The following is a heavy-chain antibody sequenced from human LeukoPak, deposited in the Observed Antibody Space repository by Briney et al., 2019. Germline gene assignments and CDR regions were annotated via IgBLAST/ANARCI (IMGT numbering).Heavy chain of an antibody. D-gene: IGHD4-23*01. CDR3: ARSHSAYGGFFDY. V-gene: IGHV4-39*07. Sequence: SETLSLTCTVSGGSINSGGYYWGWIRQPPGKGLEWIGNIYYSGTTYHNPSLKSRVTISVDTSKNQFSLKLTSLTAADTALYYCARSHSAYGGFFDYWGQGSLVSVSS. CDR2: IYYSGTT. J-gene: IGHJ4*02. CDR1: GGSINSGGYY.